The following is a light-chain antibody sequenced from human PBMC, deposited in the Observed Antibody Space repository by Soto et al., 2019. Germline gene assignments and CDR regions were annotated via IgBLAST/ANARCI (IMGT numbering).Light chain of an antibody. CDR3: SSYTTSTTLRYV. CDR1: SSDVVAYNS. CDR2: DVS. J-gene: IGLJ1*01. Sequence: QSVLTQPASVSGSPGQSITISCTGTSSDVVAYNSVSWYRLHPGKAPKLMLYDVSSRPSGISNRFSGSKSGNTASLTISGLQAEDEAVYYCSSYTTSTTLRYVFGTGTNVNVL. V-gene: IGLV2-14*03.